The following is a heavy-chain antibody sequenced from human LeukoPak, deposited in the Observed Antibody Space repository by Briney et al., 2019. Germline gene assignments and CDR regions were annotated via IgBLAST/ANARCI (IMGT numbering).Heavy chain of an antibody. CDR1: GYTFTSYG. D-gene: IGHD2-2*02. CDR3: ARGSGYCSSTSCYMGDYYYYYMDV. V-gene: IGHV1-18*01. CDR2: ISVYNGNT. Sequence: ASVKVSCKASGYTFTSYGISWVRQAPGQGLEWMGWISVYNGNTNYAQKLQGRVTMTTDTSTSTAYMELRSLRSDDTAVYYCARGSGYCSSTSCYMGDYYYYYMDVWGKGTTVTISS. J-gene: IGHJ6*03.